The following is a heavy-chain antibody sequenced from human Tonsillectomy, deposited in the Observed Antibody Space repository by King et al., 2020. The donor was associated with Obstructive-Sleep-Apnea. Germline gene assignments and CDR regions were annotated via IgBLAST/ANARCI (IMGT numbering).Heavy chain of an antibody. CDR2: IFLNDQK. V-gene: IGHV2-26*01. CDR1: GVSLSNARIG. J-gene: IGHJ4*02. CDR3: ARIVSGDYGGYFDE. Sequence: VTLKESGLVLVKPTETLTLTCTVSGVSLSNARIGVSWIRQPPGKALEWLAPIFLNDQKYYSTSLKSRLTISKDTSRSQVVLTMTNMDPVDTATYYCARIVSGDYGGYFDEWGQGTLVTVSS. D-gene: IGHD4-17*01.